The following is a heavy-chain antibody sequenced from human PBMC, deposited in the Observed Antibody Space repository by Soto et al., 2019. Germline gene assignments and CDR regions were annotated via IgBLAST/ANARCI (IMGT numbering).Heavy chain of an antibody. V-gene: IGHV1-3*01. Sequence: AAVKVSCKASGYSFTGYYMDGVRQAPGQGREWMGWINAGNGNTNYAQKFQGRVTITRDTSASTAYMELSSVRSEDTAVYYCARRYCSSTSRYSGWQPSDYWGQGTLVTVS. D-gene: IGHD2-2*01. CDR3: ARRYCSSTSRYSGWQPSDY. J-gene: IGHJ4*02. CDR1: GYSFTGYY. CDR2: INAGNGNT.